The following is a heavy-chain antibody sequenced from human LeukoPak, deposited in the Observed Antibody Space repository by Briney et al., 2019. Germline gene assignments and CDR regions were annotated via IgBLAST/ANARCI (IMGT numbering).Heavy chain of an antibody. CDR1: GGTFSSYA. CDR2: IIPILGTA. J-gene: IGHJ6*03. V-gene: IGHV1-69*11. CDR3: AGGHCSSTSCYVLGYYYYHYMDV. D-gene: IGHD2-2*01. Sequence: SVKVSCKASGGTFSSYAISWVRQAPGQGLEWMGRIIPILGTANYAQKFQDRVTITTDESTSTAYMELSSLRSEDTAVYYCAGGHCSSTSCYVLGYYYYHYMDVWGKGTTVTVSS.